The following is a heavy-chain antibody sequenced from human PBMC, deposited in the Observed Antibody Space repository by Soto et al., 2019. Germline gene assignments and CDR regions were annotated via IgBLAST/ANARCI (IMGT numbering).Heavy chain of an antibody. CDR3: ARTQFSSSAAGYYYYYGMDV. D-gene: IGHD6-6*01. Sequence: EVQLVESGGGLVKPGGSLRLSCAASGFTFSRYSMNWVRQAPGKGLEWVSSISSSSSYIYYADSVKGRFTISRDNAKNSLDLQMNSLRAEDTAVYYCARTQFSSSAAGYYYYYGMDVWGQGTTVTVSS. J-gene: IGHJ6*02. V-gene: IGHV3-21*01. CDR1: GFTFSRYS. CDR2: ISSSSSYI.